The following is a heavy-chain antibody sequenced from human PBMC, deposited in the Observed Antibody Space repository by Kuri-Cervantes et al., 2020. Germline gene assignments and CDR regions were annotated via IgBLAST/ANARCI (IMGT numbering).Heavy chain of an antibody. CDR3: LRYNFWSGYYWGWFDP. V-gene: IGHV3-19*01. CDR2: VSWNGSRT. Sequence: GESLKISCAASGFTFSNSDMNWVRQAPGKGLEWVSGVSWNGSRTHYADSVKDRFIISRDNSRNFLYQQMNSLRPEDMAVYYCLRYNFWSGYYWGWFDPWGQGTLVTVSS. CDR1: GFTFSNSD. J-gene: IGHJ5*02. D-gene: IGHD3-3*01.